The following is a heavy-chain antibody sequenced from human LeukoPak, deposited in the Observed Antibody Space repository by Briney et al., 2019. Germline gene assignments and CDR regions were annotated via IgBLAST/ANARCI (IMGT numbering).Heavy chain of an antibody. CDR2: MNPNSGNT. V-gene: IGHV1-8*01. CDR3: ARGPDYGDFSFYYYMDV. CDR1: GYTFTSYD. D-gene: IGHD4-17*01. J-gene: IGHJ6*03. Sequence: ASVKVSCKASGYTFTSYDINWVRQATGQGLEWMGWMNPNSGNTGYAQKFQGRVTVTRNTSISTAYMELSSLRSEDTAVYYCARGPDYGDFSFYYYMDVWGKGTTVTVSS.